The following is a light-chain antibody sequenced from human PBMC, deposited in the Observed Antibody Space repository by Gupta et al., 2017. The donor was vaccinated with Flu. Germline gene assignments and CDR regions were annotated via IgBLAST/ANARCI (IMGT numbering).Light chain of an antibody. CDR3: GSFADGRYV. CDR1: NSDVGGYNY. J-gene: IGLJ1*01. CDR2: EVS. Sequence: GSNSDVGGYNYVSWYRHHPGRGPQLIVYEVSRRPSGAPDRFSGSKSGNTASLTVFGLEAEDEADYYCGSFADGRYVFGSGTKVTVL. V-gene: IGLV2-8*01.